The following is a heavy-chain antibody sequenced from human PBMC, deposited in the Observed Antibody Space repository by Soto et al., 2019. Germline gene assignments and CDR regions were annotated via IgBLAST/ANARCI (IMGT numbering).Heavy chain of an antibody. CDR2: INHSGST. CDR3: ARDKITGLFDS. D-gene: IGHD2-8*02. CDR1: GGSIRNNY. V-gene: IGHV4-34*01. Sequence: ETLSLTCTVSGGSIRNNYWSWIRQPPGTGLEWIGEINHSGSTNYNPSLKSRVTISVDTSKNQFSLKLTSVTAADTAVYYCARDKITGLFDSWGQGTLVTVSS. J-gene: IGHJ4*02.